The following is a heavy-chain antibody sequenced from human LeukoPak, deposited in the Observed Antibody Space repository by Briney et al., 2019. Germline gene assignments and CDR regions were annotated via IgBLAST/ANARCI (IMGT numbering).Heavy chain of an antibody. CDR1: GGSVSSGSYY. J-gene: IGHJ4*02. CDR2: IYYSGST. V-gene: IGHV4-61*01. D-gene: IGHD3-16*02. CDR3: ARGQGPYDYVWGSYRSVYFDY. Sequence: PSETLSLTCTVSGGSVSSGSYYWSWIRQPPGKGLEWIGYIYYSGSTNYIPSLKSRVTISVDTSKNQFSLKLSSVTAADTAVYCCARGQGPYDYVWGSYRSVYFDYWGQGTLVTVSS.